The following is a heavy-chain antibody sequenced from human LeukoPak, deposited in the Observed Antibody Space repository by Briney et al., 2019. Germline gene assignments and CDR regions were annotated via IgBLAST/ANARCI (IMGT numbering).Heavy chain of an antibody. CDR1: GYTFTSYY. CDR3: ARGPGGEPDY. CDR2: INPSGGST. Sequence: ASVKVSCKASGYTFTSYYIHWVRQAPGQGLEWMGFINPSGGSTSYAQKFQGRVTITRDTSTSTVYMELSSLRSEDTAIYYCARGPGGEPDYWGQEPWSPSPQ. D-gene: IGHD2-21*01. J-gene: IGHJ4*01. V-gene: IGHV1-46*01.